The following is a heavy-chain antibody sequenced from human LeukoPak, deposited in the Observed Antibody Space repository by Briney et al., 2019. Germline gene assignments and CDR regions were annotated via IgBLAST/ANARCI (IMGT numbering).Heavy chain of an antibody. V-gene: IGHV4-34*01. J-gene: IGHJ1*01. D-gene: IGHD2-2*01. CDR1: GGSFSGYY. Sequence: PSETLSLTCAVYGGSFSGYYWSWIRQPPGKGLEWIGEINHSGSTNYNPSLRSRVTISVDTSKNQFSLKLSSVTAADTAVYYCARGPAVYCSSTSCYWSRYFQHWGQGTLVTVSS. CDR3: ARGPAVYCSSTSCYWSRYFQH. CDR2: INHSGST.